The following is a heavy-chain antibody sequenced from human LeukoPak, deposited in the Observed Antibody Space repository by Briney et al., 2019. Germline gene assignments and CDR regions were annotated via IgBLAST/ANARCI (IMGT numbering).Heavy chain of an antibody. CDR1: GFSVGSYG. V-gene: IGHV3-23*01. Sequence: PGGSLRLSCAASGFSVGSYGMSWVRQAPGKGLEWVSTFSGNGEWTHYTDSVKGRLTTSRDKTKNTLYLQMNSLIFEDTALYYCAKDGFNYTSRDNDGFDTRGQGTMVTVSS. CDR3: AKDGFNYTSRDNDGFDT. CDR2: FSGNGEWT. D-gene: IGHD3-3*01. J-gene: IGHJ3*02.